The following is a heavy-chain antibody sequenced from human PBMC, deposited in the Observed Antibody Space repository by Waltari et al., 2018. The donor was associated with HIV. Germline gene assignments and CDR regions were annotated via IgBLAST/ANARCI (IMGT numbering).Heavy chain of an antibody. D-gene: IGHD3-16*02. J-gene: IGHJ4*02. Sequence: QVQLVQSGAEVKKPGASVKVSCKASGYTFTGYYMHWVRQAPGPGLEWMSWTNPNRRGTNYAQKFQGRVTITRDTSISTAYMELSRLRSDDTAVDYCARSPRFGGVIVVDYWGQGTLVTVSS. CDR3: ARSPRFGGVIVVDY. V-gene: IGHV1-2*02. CDR2: TNPNRRGT. CDR1: GYTFTGYY.